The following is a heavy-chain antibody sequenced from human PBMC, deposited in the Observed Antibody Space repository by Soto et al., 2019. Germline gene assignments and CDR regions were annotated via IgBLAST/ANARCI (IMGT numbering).Heavy chain of an antibody. CDR1: GGTFGSYA. Sequence: GASVKVSCKASGGTFGSYAITWVRRAPGQGLEWLGGIIPILNSPAYAQKFQARVVITADEITNTAYMELNSLRFDDTAVYYCAREAPYCTSATCPKFYDMNVWGQGTTVTVPS. CDR2: IIPILNSP. CDR3: AREAPYCTSATCPKFYDMNV. J-gene: IGHJ6*02. D-gene: IGHD2-2*01. V-gene: IGHV1-69*13.